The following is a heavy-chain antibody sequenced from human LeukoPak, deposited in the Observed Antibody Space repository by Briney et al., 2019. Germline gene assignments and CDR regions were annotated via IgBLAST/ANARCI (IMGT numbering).Heavy chain of an antibody. CDR3: ATHQSASYYYDSCGYYMLDY. V-gene: IGHV1-2*02. CDR2: INPNSGGT. CDR1: GYTFTGYY. J-gene: IGHJ4*02. Sequence: GASVKVSCKASGYTFTGYYMHWVRQAPGQGLEWMGWINPNSGGTNYAQKFQGRVTMTRDTSISTAYMELSRLRSDDTAVYYCATHQSASYYYDSCGYYMLDYWGQGTLVTVSS. D-gene: IGHD3-22*01.